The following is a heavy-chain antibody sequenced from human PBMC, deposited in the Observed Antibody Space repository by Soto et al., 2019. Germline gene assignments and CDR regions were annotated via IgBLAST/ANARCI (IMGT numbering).Heavy chain of an antibody. Sequence: QVQLVQSGAEVKNLWPSLKASCKASGYTFSSYDINWARQATGQGLEWMGWLNPNSGDTGYAQKFQGRVTLTRNTSINTAYIELSSLTSDDTAVYYCATSGGGWYLYWGQGTLVTVSS. CDR2: LNPNSGDT. V-gene: IGHV1-8*01. CDR3: ATSGGGWYLY. J-gene: IGHJ4*02. CDR1: GYTFSSYD. D-gene: IGHD6-19*01.